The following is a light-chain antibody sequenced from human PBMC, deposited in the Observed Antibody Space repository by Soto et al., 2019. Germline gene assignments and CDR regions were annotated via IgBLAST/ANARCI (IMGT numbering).Light chain of an antibody. Sequence: DIQMTQSPSTLSASVGDRVTITCRASQSISSWLAWYQQKPGKAPTLLIYKASSLESGVASRFSGSGSGTEFTLTISSLQPDDFATYYCQQYNSYPITFGQGTRLEIK. J-gene: IGKJ5*01. CDR1: QSISSW. CDR2: KAS. V-gene: IGKV1-5*03. CDR3: QQYNSYPIT.